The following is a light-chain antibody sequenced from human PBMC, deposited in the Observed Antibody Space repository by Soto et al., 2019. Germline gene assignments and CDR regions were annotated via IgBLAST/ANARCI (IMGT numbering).Light chain of an antibody. CDR1: QGISSY. V-gene: IGKV1-8*01. Sequence: ASRLTEPRCTLTAPTRDGVSISLQASQGISSYLAWYQQKPGKAPKLLIYAASTLQSGVPSRFSGSGSGTDVALTISCLQSEDFATYYCQQYYSYPWTFGQGTKVDI. CDR2: AAS. J-gene: IGKJ1*01. CDR3: QQYYSYPWT.